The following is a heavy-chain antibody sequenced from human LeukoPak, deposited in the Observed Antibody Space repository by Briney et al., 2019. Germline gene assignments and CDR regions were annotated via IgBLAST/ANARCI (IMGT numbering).Heavy chain of an antibody. CDR3: ARNVKDSGYDFGSDY. J-gene: IGHJ4*02. CDR1: GSGFTSYW. D-gene: IGHD5-12*01. V-gene: IGHV5-51*01. Sequence: GGSLKISCKGSGSGFTSYWIGWVRQLPGKGLEWMGIIYPGDSDTRYSPSFQGQVTISADKSISTAYLQWSSLKASDTAMYYCARNVKDSGYDFGSDYWGQGTLVTVSS. CDR2: IYPGDSDT.